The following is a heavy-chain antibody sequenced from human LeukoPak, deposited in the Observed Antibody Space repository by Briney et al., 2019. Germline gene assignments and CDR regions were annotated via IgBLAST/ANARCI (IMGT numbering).Heavy chain of an antibody. CDR3: AKVLGYSYGFGY. V-gene: IGHV3-23*01. CDR2: ISGNGGST. J-gene: IGHJ4*02. CDR1: GFTFSSYA. Sequence: GGSLRLSCAASGFTFSSYAMSWVRQAPGKGLEWVSAISGNGGSTYYADSVKGRFTISRDNSKNTLYLQMNSLRAEDTAVYYCAKVLGYSYGFGYWGQGTLVTVSS. D-gene: IGHD5-18*01.